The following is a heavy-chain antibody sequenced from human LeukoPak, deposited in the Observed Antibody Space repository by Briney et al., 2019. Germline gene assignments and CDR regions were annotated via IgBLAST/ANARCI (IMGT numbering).Heavy chain of an antibody. CDR2: IYTSGST. Sequence: PSETLSLTCTVSGGSISSGSYYWSWIRQPAGKGLEWIGRIYTSGSTNYNPSRKSRVTISVDTSKNQFSLKLSSVTAADTAVYYCAREQGDAFDIWGQGTMVTVSS. J-gene: IGHJ3*02. CDR1: GGSISSGSYY. CDR3: AREQGDAFDI. V-gene: IGHV4-61*02.